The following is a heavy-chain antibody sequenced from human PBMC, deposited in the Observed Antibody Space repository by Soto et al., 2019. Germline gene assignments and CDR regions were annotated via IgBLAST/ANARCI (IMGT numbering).Heavy chain of an antibody. D-gene: IGHD6-6*01. Sequence: PGGSLRLSCAASGFTLSGYARDWVRQAPGKGLEYVSGISSNGVGTYYANSVQGRFTISRDNSKNTVYLQMGSLRPEDMAVYYCARRARPDFYYMDVWGKGTTVTSP. CDR3: ARRARPDFYYMDV. V-gene: IGHV3-64*01. CDR2: ISSNGVGT. CDR1: GFTLSGYA. J-gene: IGHJ6*03.